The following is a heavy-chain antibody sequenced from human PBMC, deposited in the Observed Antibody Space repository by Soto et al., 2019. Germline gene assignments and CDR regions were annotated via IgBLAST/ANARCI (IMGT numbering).Heavy chain of an antibody. D-gene: IGHD2-8*01. V-gene: IGHV5-10-1*01. CDR2: IDPSDSYT. Sequence: GESLKISCKGSGYSFTSYWISWVRQMPGKGLEWMGRIDPSDSYTNYSPSFQGHVTISADKSISTAYLQWSSLKASDTAMYYCARHVSPTSLPLPWFDPSGQGTLVTVSS. CDR3: ARHVSPTSLPLPWFDP. CDR1: GYSFTSYW. J-gene: IGHJ5*02.